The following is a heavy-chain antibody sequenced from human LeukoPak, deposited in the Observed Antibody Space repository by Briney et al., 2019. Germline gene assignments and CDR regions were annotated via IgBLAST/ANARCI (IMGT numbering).Heavy chain of an antibody. CDR2: IWYDGSKK. D-gene: IGHD2-2*01. Sequence: PGTSLRLSCAPSGFTFSSYGMHWVRQAPGKGLEWVALIWYDGSKKDHADSVKGRFTISRDNSQNTLYLETNSLRVEDTAMFHCAAAYCSSTACSPLVYWGQGILVTVSS. CDR3: AAAYCSSTACSPLVY. V-gene: IGHV3-33*01. J-gene: IGHJ4*02. CDR1: GFTFSSYG.